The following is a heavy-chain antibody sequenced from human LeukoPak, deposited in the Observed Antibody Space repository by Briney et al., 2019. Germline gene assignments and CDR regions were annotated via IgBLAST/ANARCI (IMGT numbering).Heavy chain of an antibody. CDR1: GFTFSSFS. V-gene: IGHV3-23*01. J-gene: IGHJ4*02. D-gene: IGHD2-2*01. CDR2: ISGSGGST. CDR3: AKFLNIVVVPAAPDY. Sequence: GGSLRLSCAASGFTFSSFSMNWVRQGPGKGLEWVSAISGSGGSTYYADSVKGRFTISRDNSKNTLYLQMNSLRAEDTAVYYCAKFLNIVVVPAAPDYWGQGTPVTVSS.